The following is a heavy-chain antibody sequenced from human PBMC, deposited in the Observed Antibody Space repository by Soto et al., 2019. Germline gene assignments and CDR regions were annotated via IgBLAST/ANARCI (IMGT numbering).Heavy chain of an antibody. D-gene: IGHD3-3*02. V-gene: IGHV3-74*01. CDR2: INSDGSST. J-gene: IGHJ4*02. CDR1: GFTFSSYW. Sequence: EVQLVESGGGLVQPGGSLRLSCAASGFTFSSYWMHWVRKATGKGLVWVSRINSDGSSTSYADSVTGRFTITRDNAKNTLYLQINSLRAEDTPVFYCTRHLAGNRDYWGQRPLVTVS. CDR3: TRHLAGNRDY.